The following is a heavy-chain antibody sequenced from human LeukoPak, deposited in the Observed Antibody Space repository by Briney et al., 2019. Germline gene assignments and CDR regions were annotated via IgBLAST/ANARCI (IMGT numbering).Heavy chain of an antibody. Sequence: SETLSLTCTVSGGSISSSSYYWGWIRQPPGKGLEWIGSIYYSGSTYYNPSLKSRVTISVDTSKNQFSLKLSSVTAADTAVYYCARSLYSSSLRVFDYWGQGTLVTVSS. D-gene: IGHD6-6*01. CDR2: IYYSGST. V-gene: IGHV4-39*01. CDR1: GGSISSSSYY. CDR3: ARSLYSSSLRVFDY. J-gene: IGHJ4*02.